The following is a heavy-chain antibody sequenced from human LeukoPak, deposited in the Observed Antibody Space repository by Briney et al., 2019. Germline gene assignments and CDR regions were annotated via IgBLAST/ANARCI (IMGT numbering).Heavy chain of an antibody. CDR1: GGSISSSSYY. J-gene: IGHJ4*02. CDR3: ARERAARLLDY. Sequence: PSETLSLTCTVSGGSISSSSYYWGWIRQPPGKGLEWMGSIYYSGSTYYNPSLKSRVTISVDTSKNQFSLKLSSVTAADTAVYYCARERAARLLDYWGQGTLVTVSS. D-gene: IGHD6-6*01. CDR2: IYYSGST. V-gene: IGHV4-39*07.